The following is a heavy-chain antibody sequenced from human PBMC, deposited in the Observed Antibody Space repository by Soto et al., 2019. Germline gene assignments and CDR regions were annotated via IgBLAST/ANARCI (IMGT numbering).Heavy chain of an antibody. Sequence: VQLVESGGGLVQPGGSLRLSCAASGFTFSSYAMHWVRQAPGKGLEWVAVISYDGSNKYYADSVKGRFTISRDNSKNTLYLQMNSLRAEDTAVYYCARVWGGNTGRYFDYWGQGTLVTVSS. CDR2: ISYDGSNK. J-gene: IGHJ4*02. D-gene: IGHD2-15*01. CDR1: GFTFSSYA. V-gene: IGHV3-30-3*01. CDR3: ARVWGGNTGRYFDY.